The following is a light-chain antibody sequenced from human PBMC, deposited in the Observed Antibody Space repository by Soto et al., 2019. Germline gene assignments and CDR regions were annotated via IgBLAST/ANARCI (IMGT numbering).Light chain of an antibody. CDR3: QQYYTTPYT. V-gene: IGKV4-1*01. CDR1: QSLLNRSNNKNY. Sequence: DIVMTQSPDTLGVSLGGRATVNCKSSQSLLNRSNNKNYLAWYQQRPGQPPKLLIYWASTRQSGVPDRFTGSGSETEFTLTISSLQAEDVAVYTCQQYYTTPYTFGQGSKL. CDR2: WAS. J-gene: IGKJ2*01.